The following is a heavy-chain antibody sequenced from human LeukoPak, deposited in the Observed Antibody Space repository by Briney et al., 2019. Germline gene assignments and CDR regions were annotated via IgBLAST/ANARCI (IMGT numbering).Heavy chain of an antibody. CDR2: ISGSGGIT. J-gene: IGHJ4*02. CDR1: GFTFSAYA. CDR3: ARDWPIFGVAYGTAN. D-gene: IGHD3-3*01. Sequence: SGGSLRLSCAASGFTFSAYAISWVRQAPGKGLEWVSAISGSGGITYYADSVKGRFTISRDNAKNSLYLQMNSLRAEDTAVYYCARDWPIFGVAYGTANWGQGTLVTVSS. V-gene: IGHV3-23*01.